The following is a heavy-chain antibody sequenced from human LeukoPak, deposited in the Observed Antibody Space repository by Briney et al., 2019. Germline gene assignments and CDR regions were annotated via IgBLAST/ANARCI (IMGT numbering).Heavy chain of an antibody. J-gene: IGHJ4*02. CDR3: TTDRLFHYDVLKEV. Sequence: GGSLRLSCAASGFTFSNAWMSWVRQAPGKGLEWVGRIKSKTDGGTTDYAAPVKGRFTISRDDSKNTLYLQMNSLKTEDTAVYYCTTDRLFHYDVLKEVGGQGTLVTVSS. V-gene: IGHV3-15*01. D-gene: IGHD3-9*01. CDR1: GFTFSNAW. CDR2: IKSKTDGGTT.